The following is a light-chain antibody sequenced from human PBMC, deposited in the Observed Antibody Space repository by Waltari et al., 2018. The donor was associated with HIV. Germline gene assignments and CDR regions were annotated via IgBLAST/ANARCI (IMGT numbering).Light chain of an antibody. J-gene: IGKJ1*01. Sequence: EIVLTQSPGTLSLSPGERATLSYRASQSIRSNYVAWYQQKPGQAPRLLIYGVSNRATGIPARFSGSGSGTDFSLTISRLEPEDFAVYYCQQYGTSSQPFGQGTKVDIK. CDR2: GVS. CDR3: QQYGTSSQP. V-gene: IGKV3-20*01. CDR1: QSIRSNY.